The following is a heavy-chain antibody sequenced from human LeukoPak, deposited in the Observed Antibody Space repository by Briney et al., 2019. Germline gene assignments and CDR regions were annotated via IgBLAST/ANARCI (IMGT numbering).Heavy chain of an antibody. D-gene: IGHD3-16*01. CDR3: ARLDSYRAFDY. Sequence: ASVKVSCKDSGYTFTGYYMHWVRQAPGQGLEWMGWINPNSGGTNYAQKFQGRVTMTRDTSISTAYMELSSLRSDDTAVYYCARLDSYRAFDYWGQGTLVTVSS. V-gene: IGHV1-2*02. CDR1: GYTFTGYY. J-gene: IGHJ4*02. CDR2: INPNSGGT.